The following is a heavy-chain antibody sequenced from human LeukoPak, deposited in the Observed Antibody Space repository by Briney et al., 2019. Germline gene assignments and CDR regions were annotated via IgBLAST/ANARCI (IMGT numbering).Heavy chain of an antibody. CDR2: IKEDGTHK. CDR1: GFTFSFYW. D-gene: IGHD2-8*01. J-gene: IGHJ3*01. Sequence: GGSLRLSSAASGFTFSFYWMSWVRQAPGKGLEWAANIKEDGTHKYYVGSVRGRFTISRDNAKNSLYLQMNSLRAEDTAIYYCAREARGTRAAFDVWGQGTMVTVFS. V-gene: IGHV3-7*01. CDR3: AREARGTRAAFDV.